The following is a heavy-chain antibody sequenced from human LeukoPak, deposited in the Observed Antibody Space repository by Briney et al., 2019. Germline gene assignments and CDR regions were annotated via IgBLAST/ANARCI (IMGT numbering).Heavy chain of an antibody. D-gene: IGHD2-15*01. J-gene: IGHJ4*02. CDR3: ARRYCSGGSCSYVDY. V-gene: IGHV5-51*01. CDR2: IYPGDSDT. Sequence: GESLKISCKSSGDSFTSYWIGWVRQMPGKGLEWMGIIYPGDSDTRYSPSFQGQVTISADKSISTAYLQWSSLKASDTAMYYCARRYCSGGSCSYVDYWGQGTLVTVSS. CDR1: GDSFTSYW.